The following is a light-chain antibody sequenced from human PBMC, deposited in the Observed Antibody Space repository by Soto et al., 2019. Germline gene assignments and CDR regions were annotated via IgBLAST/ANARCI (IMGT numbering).Light chain of an antibody. CDR3: QQRGKWPPP. V-gene: IGKV3-11*01. J-gene: IGKJ4*01. CDR2: DAS. CDR1: QSINTY. Sequence: IVLTQSPATLSLSPGERVTLSCRASQSINTYLAWYQQKPGQAPRILIYDASKRATGIPARFSGSGSGTDFTLPISSLEPEDFAVYYCQQRGKWPPPFGGGTKVEVK.